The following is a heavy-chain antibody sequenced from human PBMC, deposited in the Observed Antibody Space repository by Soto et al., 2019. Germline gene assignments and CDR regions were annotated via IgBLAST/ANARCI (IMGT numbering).Heavy chain of an antibody. CDR1: GFSLSTSGVG. V-gene: IGHV2-5*02. D-gene: IGHD1-1*01. J-gene: IGHJ4*02. CDR2: IYWDDDK. CDR3: AHRVGLQGNWNGGYFDF. Sequence: QVTLEESGPTRVKPTQTLTLTCTFSGFSLSTSGVGVGWVRQHPGKALERLALIYWDDDKRYSPSLRSRLTVTKDTSRNQVVLTMTNMDPVDTATYYCAHRVGLQGNWNGGYFDFWGQGALVTVSS.